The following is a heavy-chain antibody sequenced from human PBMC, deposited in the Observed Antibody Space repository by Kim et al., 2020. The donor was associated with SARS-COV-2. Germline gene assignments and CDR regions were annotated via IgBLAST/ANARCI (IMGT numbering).Heavy chain of an antibody. CDR2: IKQDGSEK. Sequence: GGSLRLSCAASGFTFNNYWMTWVRQAPGKGLEWVAHIKQDGSEKYYVDSVKGRFTISRDNAKNSLYLQMNSLRAEDTAVYYCARSYGSGSYRIDYWGQGTLVTVSS. V-gene: IGHV3-7*01. CDR3: ARSYGSGSYRIDY. CDR1: GFTFNNYW. J-gene: IGHJ4*02. D-gene: IGHD3-10*01.